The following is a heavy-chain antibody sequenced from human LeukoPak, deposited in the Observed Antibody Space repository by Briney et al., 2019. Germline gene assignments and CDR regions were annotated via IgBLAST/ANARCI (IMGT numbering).Heavy chain of an antibody. V-gene: IGHV3-30*04. J-gene: IGHJ3*02. CDR3: ARDRHSSSWSKSRDAFDI. CDR1: GFTFSSYA. CDR2: ISYDGSNK. Sequence: PGRSLRLSCAASGFTFSSYAMHWVRQAPGKGLEWVAVISYDGSNKYYADSVKGRFTISRDNSKNTLYLQMNSLRAEDTAVYYCARDRHSSSWSKSRDAFDIWGQGTMVTVSS. D-gene: IGHD6-13*01.